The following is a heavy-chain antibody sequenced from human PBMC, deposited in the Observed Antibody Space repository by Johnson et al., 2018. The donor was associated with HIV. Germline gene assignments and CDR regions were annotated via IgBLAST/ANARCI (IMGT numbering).Heavy chain of an antibody. CDR3: AKDVDSSRWWRAFDM. Sequence: QVQLVESGGGVVQPGRSLRLSCVASGFTFSSYGMHWVRQTPGKGLEWVAFIQSDGKIKFYADSVKGRFTISRDNSKNSSYIQMHSLRAEDTAVYYCAKDVDSSRWWRAFDMWGQGTMVSVSS. V-gene: IGHV3-30*02. CDR2: IQSDGKIK. D-gene: IGHD6-13*01. J-gene: IGHJ3*02. CDR1: GFTFSSYG.